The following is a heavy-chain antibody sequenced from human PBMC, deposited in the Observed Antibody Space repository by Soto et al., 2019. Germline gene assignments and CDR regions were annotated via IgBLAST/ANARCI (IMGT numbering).Heavy chain of an antibody. D-gene: IGHD2-8*01. Sequence: SETLSLTCTVSGGSISSYYWSWIRQPPGKGLEWIGYIYYSGSTNYNPSLKSRVTISVDTSKNQFSLKLSSVTAADTAVYYCARDLPYCTNGVCYYYFDYWGQGTLVTVSS. CDR2: IYYSGST. J-gene: IGHJ4*02. CDR1: GGSISSYY. V-gene: IGHV4-59*01. CDR3: ARDLPYCTNGVCYYYFDY.